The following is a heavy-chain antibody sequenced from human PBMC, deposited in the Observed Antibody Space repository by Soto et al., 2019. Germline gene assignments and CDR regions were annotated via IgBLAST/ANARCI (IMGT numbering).Heavy chain of an antibody. CDR3: ARTYSSSWSYFDY. J-gene: IGHJ4*02. CDR1: GFSLSNARMG. Sequence: ESGPTLVNPTETLTLTCTVSGFSLSNARMGVSQIRQPPGKALEWLAHIFSNDEKSYSTSLKSRLTISKDTSKSQVVLTMTNMDPVDTATYYCARTYSSSWSYFDYWGQGALVTVSS. V-gene: IGHV2-26*01. CDR2: IFSNDEK. D-gene: IGHD6-13*01.